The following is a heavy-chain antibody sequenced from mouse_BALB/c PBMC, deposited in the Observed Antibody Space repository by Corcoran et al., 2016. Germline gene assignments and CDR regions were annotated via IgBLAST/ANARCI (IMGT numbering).Heavy chain of an antibody. J-gene: IGHJ4*01. CDR2: IYWDDDK. Sequence: QVTLKESGPGILQPSQTLSLTCSFSGFSLSTSGMGVGWIRQPSGKGLEWLAHIYWDDDKRYNPALKSRLTTAKDTSRNQVFLKITSVDTADTATDYCARSAAGRYYAMNYWCQGTSVTVSS. CDR1: GFSLSTSGMG. CDR3: ARSAAGRYYAMNY. V-gene: IGHV8-12*01.